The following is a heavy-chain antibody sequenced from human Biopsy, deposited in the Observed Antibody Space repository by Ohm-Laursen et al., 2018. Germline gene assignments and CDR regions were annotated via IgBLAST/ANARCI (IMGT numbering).Heavy chain of an antibody. D-gene: IGHD1-26*01. CDR3: ARGTGRYYVYGAFDI. J-gene: IGHJ3*02. CDR2: IYTSGSP. CDR1: GDSINNYY. V-gene: IGHV4-4*07. Sequence: SETLSLTCTVSGDSINNYYWSWIRQPAGKGLEWIGRIYTSGSPNYNLSLESRVTMSVDTSKNQFSLNLRSVTAADTAVYYCARGTGRYYVYGAFDIWGQGTTVSASS.